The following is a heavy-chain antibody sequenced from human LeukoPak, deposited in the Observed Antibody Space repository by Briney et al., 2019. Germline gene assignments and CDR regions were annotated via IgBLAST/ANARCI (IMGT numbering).Heavy chain of an antibody. Sequence: SETLSLTCTVSGGSIGNYYWSWIRQPAGKGLEWIGRIYTSGSTNYNPSLKSRVTMSVDTSKNQFSLKLSSVTAADTAVYYCARSSYYDSSGYYYFDYWGQGTLVTVSS. J-gene: IGHJ4*02. CDR1: GGSIGNYY. V-gene: IGHV4-4*07. D-gene: IGHD3-22*01. CDR2: IYTSGST. CDR3: ARSSYYDSSGYYYFDY.